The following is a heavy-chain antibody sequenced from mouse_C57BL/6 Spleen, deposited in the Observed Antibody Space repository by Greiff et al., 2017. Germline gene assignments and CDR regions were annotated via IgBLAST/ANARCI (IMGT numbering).Heavy chain of an antibody. CDR1: GYTFTSYW. V-gene: IGHV1-61*01. D-gene: IGHD1-1*01. CDR3: ARTYGSSSGYYYAMDY. Sequence: QVQLQQPGAELVRPGSSVKLSCKASGYTFTSYWMDWVKQRPGQGLEWIGNIYPSDSETHYNQKFKDKATLTVDKSSSTAYMQLSSLTSEYSAVYYCARTYGSSSGYYYAMDYWGQGTSVTVSS. J-gene: IGHJ4*01. CDR2: IYPSDSET.